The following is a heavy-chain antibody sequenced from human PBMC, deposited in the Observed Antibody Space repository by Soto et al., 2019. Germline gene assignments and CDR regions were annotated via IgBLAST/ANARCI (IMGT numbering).Heavy chain of an antibody. J-gene: IGHJ4*02. Sequence: QVQLQESGPGLVKPSETLSLTCTVSGGSISSYYWSWIRQSPGKGLEWIGYIYYSGSTNYNPSLTSRVIISVATSKTQFSLKLSSVTAADTAVYYCARHLRYSYGPWYFDYWGQGTLVTVSS. D-gene: IGHD5-18*01. CDR2: IYYSGST. CDR1: GGSISSYY. V-gene: IGHV4-59*08. CDR3: ARHLRYSYGPWYFDY.